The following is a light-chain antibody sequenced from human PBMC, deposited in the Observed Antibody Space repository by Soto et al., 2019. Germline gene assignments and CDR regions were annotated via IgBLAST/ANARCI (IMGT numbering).Light chain of an antibody. CDR3: QQYYSTPGT. J-gene: IGKJ3*01. CDR1: QGISSY. V-gene: IGKV1-8*01. Sequence: AIRMTQSPSSLSASTGDRVTITCRASQGISSYLAWYQQKPGKAPKLLIYAASTLQSGVPSRFSGSESWTDFTLTISCLQSEDFATYYCQQYYSTPGTFGPGTKVDIK. CDR2: AAS.